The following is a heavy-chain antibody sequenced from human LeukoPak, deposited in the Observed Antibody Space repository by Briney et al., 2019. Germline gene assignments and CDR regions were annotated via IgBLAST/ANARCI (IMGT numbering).Heavy chain of an antibody. D-gene: IGHD2-8*01. CDR3: ARDMGYCTNGVCSGAYCYYYYMDV. Sequence: GSLRLSCAASGFTFSSYSMNWVRQAPGKGLEWVSYISSSSSTIYYADSVKGRFTISRDNAKNSLYLQMNSLRAEDTAVYYCARDMGYCTNGVCSGAYCYYYYMDVWGKGTTVTVSS. CDR1: GFTFSSYS. J-gene: IGHJ6*03. CDR2: ISSSSSTI. V-gene: IGHV3-48*01.